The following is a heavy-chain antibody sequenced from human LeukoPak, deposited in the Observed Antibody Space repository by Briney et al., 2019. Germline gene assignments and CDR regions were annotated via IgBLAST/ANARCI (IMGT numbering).Heavy chain of an antibody. V-gene: IGHV1-69*04. J-gene: IGHJ6*03. Sequence: SVKVSCKPSVGTFISYALRWVRPAPRQGREWMGRIIPTLGIANYAQKFQPRVKITADKSTSTAYMELSSLRSQDTAVYYYERGLGHYYNYSTDVWGKRNTITVSS. CDR2: IIPTLGIA. CDR1: VGTFISYA. CDR3: ERGLGHYYNYSTDV. D-gene: IGHD7-27*01.